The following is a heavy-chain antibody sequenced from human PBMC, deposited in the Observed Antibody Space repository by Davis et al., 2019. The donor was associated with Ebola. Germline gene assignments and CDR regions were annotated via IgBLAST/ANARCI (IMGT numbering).Heavy chain of an antibody. Sequence: GESLKISCAASGFTFSSYSMNWVRQAPGKGLEWVSSISSSSSYIYYADSVKGRFAISRDNAKNSRYLQMNSLGAEDTAVYYCARVPKYSRSWSPRRYYYMDVWGKGTTVTVSS. CDR1: GFTFSSYS. CDR3: ARVPKYSRSWSPRRYYYMDV. CDR2: ISSSSSYI. D-gene: IGHD6-13*01. V-gene: IGHV3-21*01. J-gene: IGHJ6*03.